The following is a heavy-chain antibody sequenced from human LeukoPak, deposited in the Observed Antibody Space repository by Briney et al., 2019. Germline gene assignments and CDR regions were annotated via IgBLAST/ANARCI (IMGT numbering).Heavy chain of an antibody. CDR3: ARSDYYDSSGYGFVAFDI. D-gene: IGHD3-22*01. J-gene: IGHJ3*02. CDR1: GYTFTSYA. Sequence: ASVRVSCKASGYTFTSYAMHWVRQAPGQRLEWIGWINACNGNTKYSQEFQGRVTITRDTSASTAYMELSSLRSEDMAVYYCARSDYYDSSGYGFVAFDIWGEGTMVTVSS. V-gene: IGHV1-3*03. CDR2: INACNGNT.